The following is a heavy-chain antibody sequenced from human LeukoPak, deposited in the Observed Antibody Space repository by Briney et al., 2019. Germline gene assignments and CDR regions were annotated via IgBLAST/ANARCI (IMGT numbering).Heavy chain of an antibody. CDR1: GGSISSGGHS. J-gene: IGHJ4*02. V-gene: IGHV4-30-2*01. CDR3: ARNSSSGEAVSFDY. D-gene: IGHD6-6*01. Sequence: SETLSLTCAVSGGSISSGGHSWSWIRQPPGKGLEWIGYIYYSETTYYSPSLKSRVTISIDRSKNQFSLKLSSVTAADTAVYYCARNSSSGEAVSFDYWGQGTLVTVSS. CDR2: IYYSETT.